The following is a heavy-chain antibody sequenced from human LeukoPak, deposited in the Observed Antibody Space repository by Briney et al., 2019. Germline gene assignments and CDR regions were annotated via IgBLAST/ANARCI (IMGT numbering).Heavy chain of an antibody. D-gene: IGHD3-10*01. J-gene: IGHJ4*02. Sequence: SETLSLTCTVSGGSISSGDYYWSWIRQPPGKGLEWIGYIYYSGSTYYNPSLKSRVTISVDTSKNQFSLKLSPVTAADTAVYYCARVLLWFGGHFDYWGQGTLVTVSS. CDR2: IYYSGST. CDR1: GGSISSGDYY. V-gene: IGHV4-30-4*01. CDR3: ARVLLWFGGHFDY.